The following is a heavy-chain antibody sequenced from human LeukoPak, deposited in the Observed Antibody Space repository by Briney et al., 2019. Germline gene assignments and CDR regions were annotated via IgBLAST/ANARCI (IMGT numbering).Heavy chain of an antibody. V-gene: IGHV3-23*01. D-gene: IGHD2-15*01. CDR1: GFTFSSYW. CDR3: VGVAATTTYFDY. Sequence: GGSLRLSCAASGFTFSSYWMSWVRQAPGKGLEWVSAISGSGGSTYYADSVKGRFTISRDNSKNTLYLQMNSLRAEDTAVYYCVGVAATTTYFDYWGQGTLVTVSS. CDR2: ISGSGGST. J-gene: IGHJ4*02.